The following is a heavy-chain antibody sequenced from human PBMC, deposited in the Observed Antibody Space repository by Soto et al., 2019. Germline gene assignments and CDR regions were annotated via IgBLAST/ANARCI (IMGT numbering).Heavy chain of an antibody. Sequence: EVQLVESGGGLVKPGGSLRLSCAASGFTFSNAWMNWVRQAPGKGLEWVGRIKSKTDGGTTDYAAPVKGRFTISRDDSKNTLYLQMNSLKTEDTAVYYCTTDRRQGLVNYGMDVWGQGTTVTVSS. CDR1: GFTFSNAW. CDR3: TTDRRQGLVNYGMDV. CDR2: IKSKTDGGTT. V-gene: IGHV3-15*07. J-gene: IGHJ6*02. D-gene: IGHD6-19*01.